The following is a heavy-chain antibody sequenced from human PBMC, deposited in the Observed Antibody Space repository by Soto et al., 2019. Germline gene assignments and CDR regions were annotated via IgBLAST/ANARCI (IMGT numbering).Heavy chain of an antibody. Sequence: PSETLSLTCTVSGGSISSGDYYWSWIRQPPGKGLEWIGYIYYSGSTYYNPSLKSRVTISVDTSKNQFSLKLSSVTAADTAVYYCARVASSSYSIWFDPWGQGTLVTVSS. J-gene: IGHJ5*02. D-gene: IGHD2-21*01. CDR3: ARVASSSYSIWFDP. V-gene: IGHV4-30-4*01. CDR1: GGSISSGDYY. CDR2: IYYSGST.